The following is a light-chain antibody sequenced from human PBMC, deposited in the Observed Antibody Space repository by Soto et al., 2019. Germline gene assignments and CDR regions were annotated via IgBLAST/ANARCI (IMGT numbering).Light chain of an antibody. Sequence: EIVLTQSPGALSLSPGERATLSCRASQSVRNSYLAWYQQKPGQAPRLLMSGASSRSTGIPDRFSGNGSGTDFTLTISRLEPEDFAVYYCQQYGSSPWTFGQGTKVDI. CDR3: QQYGSSPWT. CDR2: GAS. V-gene: IGKV3-20*01. CDR1: QSVRNSY. J-gene: IGKJ1*01.